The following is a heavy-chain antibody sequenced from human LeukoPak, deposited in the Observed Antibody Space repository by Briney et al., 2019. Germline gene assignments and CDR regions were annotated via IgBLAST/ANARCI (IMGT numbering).Heavy chain of an antibody. Sequence: SETLSLTCTVSGGSISSGGYYWSWIRQHPGKGLEWIGYIYYSGSTYYNPSLKSRVTISVDTSKNQFSLKLSSVTAADTAVYYCARGGVWLYYFDYWGQGTLVTVSS. CDR2: IYYSGST. J-gene: IGHJ4*02. V-gene: IGHV4-31*03. D-gene: IGHD5-24*01. CDR1: GGSISSGGYY. CDR3: ARGGVWLYYFDY.